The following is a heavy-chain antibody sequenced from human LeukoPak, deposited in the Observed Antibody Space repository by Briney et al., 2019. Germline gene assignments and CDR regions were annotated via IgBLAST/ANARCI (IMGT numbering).Heavy chain of an antibody. V-gene: IGHV4-4*07. CDR2: IYTSGSA. CDR3: ARNYCTSTSCYNAFDI. D-gene: IGHD2-2*02. Sequence: SETLSLTCTVSGGSICSYSWNWIRQPAGKGLEWIGHIYTSGSANYNPSLKSRVTMSVDTSRNQFSLKLSSVTAADTAVYYCARNYCTSTSCYNAFDIWGQGTMVTVSS. J-gene: IGHJ3*02. CDR1: GGSICSYS.